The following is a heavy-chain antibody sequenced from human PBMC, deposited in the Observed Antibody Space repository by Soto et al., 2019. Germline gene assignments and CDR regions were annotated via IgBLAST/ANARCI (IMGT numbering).Heavy chain of an antibody. J-gene: IGHJ4*02. CDR3: AKDDMSGGYSGYDFWARACYFDY. CDR2: ISGSGGST. D-gene: IGHD5-12*01. CDR1: GFTFSSYA. Sequence: GGSLSLSCAASGFTFSSYAMSWVRQAPGKGLEWVSAISGSGGSTYYADSVKGRFTISRDNSKNTLYLQMNSLRAEDTAVYYCAKDDMSGGYSGYDFWARACYFDYWGQGTLVTVSS. V-gene: IGHV3-23*01.